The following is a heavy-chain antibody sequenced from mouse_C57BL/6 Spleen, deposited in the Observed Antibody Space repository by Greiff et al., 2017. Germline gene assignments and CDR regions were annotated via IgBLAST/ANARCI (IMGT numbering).Heavy chain of an antibody. J-gene: IGHJ2*01. CDR3: ARDKLGYFDY. V-gene: IGHV1-82*01. CDR1: GYAFSSSW. Sequence: QVQLQQSGPELVKPGASVKISCKASGYAFSSSWLNWVKQRPGKGLEWIGRIYPGDGGTNYNGKFKGKATLTADKSSSTAYMQLSSLTSEDSAVYFCARDKLGYFDYWGQGTTLTVSS. CDR2: IYPGDGGT.